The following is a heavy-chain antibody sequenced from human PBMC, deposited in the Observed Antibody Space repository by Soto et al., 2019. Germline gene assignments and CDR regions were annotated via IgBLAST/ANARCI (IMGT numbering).Heavy chain of an antibody. CDR1: GFTFSSYA. D-gene: IGHD3-3*01. Sequence: EVQLLESGGGLVQPGGSLRLSCAASGFTFSSYAMSWVRQAPGKGLEWVSAISGSGGSTYYADSVKGRFTISRDNSKNTLYLQMNSLRAEDTAVYYCAKDFGVTLFGVVIPWYFDYWRQGTLVTVSS. V-gene: IGHV3-23*01. CDR3: AKDFGVTLFGVVIPWYFDY. CDR2: ISGSGGST. J-gene: IGHJ4*02.